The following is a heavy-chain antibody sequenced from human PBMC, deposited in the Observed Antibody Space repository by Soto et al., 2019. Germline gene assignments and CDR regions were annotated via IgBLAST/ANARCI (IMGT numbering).Heavy chain of an antibody. CDR1: GFTFTDYW. Sequence: EVQLVESGGGLVQPGGSLRLSCAASGFTFTDYWMQWVRQAPGKGLVWVSRIRGDGHSINNADSVRGRFIISRDNAKNTLYLQMSSLRVEDTAVYYCARGVRGHYGFDVWGQGTMVTVSS. D-gene: IGHD3-10*01. V-gene: IGHV3-74*01. CDR2: IRGDGHSI. J-gene: IGHJ3*01. CDR3: ARGVRGHYGFDV.